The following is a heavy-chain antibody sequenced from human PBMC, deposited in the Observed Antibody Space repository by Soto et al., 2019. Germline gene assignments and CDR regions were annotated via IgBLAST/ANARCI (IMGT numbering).Heavy chain of an antibody. V-gene: IGHV1-18*01. CDR2: ISGVNGNT. J-gene: IGHJ3*01. Sequence: QVQLVQSGAEVKQPGASVKVSCKTSGYTFTLYGVSWVRQAPGQRLEWMGWISGVNGNTNYAQKFQGRVTMTADTSTSTGYMELRSLRSDDTAMYYCTRRVGVAPVYDAYDFWGQGTLVTVSS. D-gene: IGHD3-10*01. CDR3: TRRVGVAPVYDAYDF. CDR1: GYTFTLYG.